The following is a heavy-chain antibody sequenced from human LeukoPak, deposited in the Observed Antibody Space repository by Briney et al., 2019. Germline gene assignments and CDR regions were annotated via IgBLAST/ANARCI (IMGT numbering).Heavy chain of an antibody. J-gene: IGHJ4*02. CDR1: GFTFSNYG. CDR2: IRYDGTNK. V-gene: IGHV3-30*02. D-gene: IGHD5-12*01. Sequence: GGFLRLSCAASGFTFSNYGMHWVRQAPGKGLEWVAFIRYDGTNKYYADSVKGRLTISRDNSKNTLYLQMDSLRAEDTAVYYFSKDGRGYSGYDLYYLDYWGQGTLVTVSS. CDR3: SKDGRGYSGYDLYYLDY.